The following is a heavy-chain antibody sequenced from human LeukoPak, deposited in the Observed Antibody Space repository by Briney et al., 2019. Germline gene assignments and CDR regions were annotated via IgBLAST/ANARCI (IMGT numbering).Heavy chain of an antibody. CDR2: ISSSSSYI. J-gene: IGHJ4*02. V-gene: IGHV3-21*01. Sequence: GGSLRFSCAASGFTFSSYSMNWVRQAPGKGLEWVSSISSSSSYIYYADSVKGRSTISRDNAKNSLYLQMNSLRAEDTAVYYCARDAYVGATPYADYWGQGTLVTVSS. CDR1: GFTFSSYS. CDR3: ARDAYVGATPYADY. D-gene: IGHD1-26*01.